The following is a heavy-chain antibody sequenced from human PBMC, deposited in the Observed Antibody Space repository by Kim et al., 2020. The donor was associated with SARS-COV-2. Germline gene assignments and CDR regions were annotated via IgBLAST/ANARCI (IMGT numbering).Heavy chain of an antibody. CDR3: ARDNGSHAQYSQQ. Sequence: GGSLRLSCTASGFKFSDFAMHWVRQAPGKGLEWVAVTSFSGTNKYYADSVRGRFTISSDGSKNTLYLQMNSLRLEDTAMYYCARDNGSHAQYSQQWGQGTLVIVSS. D-gene: IGHD1-26*01. CDR1: GFKFSDFA. CDR2: TSFSGTNK. V-gene: IGHV3-30*04. J-gene: IGHJ1*01.